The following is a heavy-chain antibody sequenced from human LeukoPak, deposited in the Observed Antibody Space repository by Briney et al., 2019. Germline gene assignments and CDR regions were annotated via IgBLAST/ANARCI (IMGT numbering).Heavy chain of an antibody. CDR2: ISRDGTTT. V-gene: IGHV3-74*01. D-gene: IGHD1-26*01. CDR3: ARDGVGASHDY. J-gene: IGHJ4*02. Sequence: GGCLRLSCAASGFTFSTYWMHWVRHTPGKGLVWVSRISRDGTTTTYADSVKGRFTISRDNAKNTLYLEMNSLRAEDTAVYFCARDGVGASHDYWGQGCLVTVSS. CDR1: GFTFSTYW.